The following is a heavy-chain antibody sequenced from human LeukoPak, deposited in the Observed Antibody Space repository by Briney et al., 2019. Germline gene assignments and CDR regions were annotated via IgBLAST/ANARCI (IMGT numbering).Heavy chain of an antibody. Sequence: SGTLSLTCTVSGGSISSYYWNWIRQPPGKGLEWIGYIYYSGSTNYNPSLKSRVTISVDTSKNQFSLRLSSVTAADTAVYYCARAGIAGTTFDYWGQGTLVTVSS. V-gene: IGHV4-59*01. J-gene: IGHJ4*02. CDR1: GGSISSYY. CDR2: IYYSGST. D-gene: IGHD1-1*01. CDR3: ARAGIAGTTFDY.